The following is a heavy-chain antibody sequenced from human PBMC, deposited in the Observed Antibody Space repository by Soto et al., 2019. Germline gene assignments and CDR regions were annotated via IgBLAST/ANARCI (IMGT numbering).Heavy chain of an antibody. J-gene: IGHJ5*01. CDR1: GFNFNNYA. CDR2: IWHDGSNI. Sequence: GGSLRLSCAASGFNFNNYAMHWVRQAPGKGLEWVSIIWHDGSNIYYSDSVKGRFTISRDHFQNTVFLQMDSLGADDTAVYFCARAEWLDQQWLVFDSWGQGTLVTVSS. CDR3: ARAEWLDQQWLVFDS. D-gene: IGHD6-19*01. V-gene: IGHV3-33*01.